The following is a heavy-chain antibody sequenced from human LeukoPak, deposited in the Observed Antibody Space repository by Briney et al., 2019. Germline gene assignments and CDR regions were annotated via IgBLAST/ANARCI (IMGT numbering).Heavy chain of an antibody. CDR1: GFTFSSYS. CDR3: ARVLPAELVAVAGYYYYYYGMDV. V-gene: IGHV3-21*01. D-gene: IGHD6-19*01. J-gene: IGHJ6*02. CDR2: ISSSSSYI. Sequence: PGGSLRLSCAASGFTFSSYSMNWVRQAPGKGLEWVSSISSSSSYIYYADSVKGRFTISRDNAKNSLYLQMNSLRAEDTAVYYCARVLPAELVAVAGYYYYYYGMDVWGQGTTVTVSS.